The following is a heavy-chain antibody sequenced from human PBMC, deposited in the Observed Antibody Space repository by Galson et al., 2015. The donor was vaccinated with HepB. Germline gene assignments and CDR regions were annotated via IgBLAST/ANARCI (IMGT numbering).Heavy chain of an antibody. Sequence: SLRLSCATSGFNFSRYWMHWVRQAPGKGLVWVSRINSDGSSTSYADSVKGRFTISRDNAKNTLYLQMNSLRAEDTAVYYCASLQWGSGYYYLFDYWGQGTLVTVSS. CDR3: ASLQWGSGYYYLFDY. V-gene: IGHV3-74*01. D-gene: IGHD3-22*01. CDR1: GFNFSRYW. J-gene: IGHJ4*02. CDR2: INSDGSST.